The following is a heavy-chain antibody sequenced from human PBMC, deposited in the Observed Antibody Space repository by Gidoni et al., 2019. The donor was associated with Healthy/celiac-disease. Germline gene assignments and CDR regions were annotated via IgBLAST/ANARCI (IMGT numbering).Heavy chain of an antibody. Sequence: QITLKESGPPLVQPTPTLTLTCTFSGFSLSTSGVGVGWIRQPPGKALEWLALISWDDDKRYSPSLKSRLTITKDTSKNQVVLTMTNMDPVDTATYYCAHLYYDMLTGDSVIFDYGGQGTLVTVSS. V-gene: IGHV2-5*02. CDR2: ISWDDDK. J-gene: IGHJ4*02. CDR3: AHLYYDMLTGDSVIFDY. CDR1: GFSLSTSGVG. D-gene: IGHD3-9*01.